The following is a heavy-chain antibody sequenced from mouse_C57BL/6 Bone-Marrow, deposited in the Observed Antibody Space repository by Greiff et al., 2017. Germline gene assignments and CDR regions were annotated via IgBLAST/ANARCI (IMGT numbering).Heavy chain of an antibody. CDR1: GFTFSSYG. Sequence: EVMLVESGGDLVKPGGSLKLSCAASGFTFSSYGMSLVRQTPDKRLEWVATISSGGSYTYYPDSVKGRFTISRDNAKNTLYLQMSSLKSEDTAMYYCARQGYYYAMDSWGQGTSVTVSS. CDR2: ISSGGSYT. V-gene: IGHV5-6*01. J-gene: IGHJ4*01. CDR3: ARQGYYYAMDS.